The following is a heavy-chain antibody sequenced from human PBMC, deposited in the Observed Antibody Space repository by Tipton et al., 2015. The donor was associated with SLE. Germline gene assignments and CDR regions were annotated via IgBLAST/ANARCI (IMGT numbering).Heavy chain of an antibody. D-gene: IGHD1-26*01. Sequence: SLRLSCADSGFTFSSYAMSWVRQAPGKGLEWVSVISGSGGSTYYADSVKGRFTISRDNSKNTLYLQMNSLRAEDTAVYYCAQGSGSSDYWGQGTLVTVSS. CDR3: AQGSGSSDY. J-gene: IGHJ4*02. CDR1: GFTFSSYA. V-gene: IGHV3-23*01. CDR2: ISGSGGST.